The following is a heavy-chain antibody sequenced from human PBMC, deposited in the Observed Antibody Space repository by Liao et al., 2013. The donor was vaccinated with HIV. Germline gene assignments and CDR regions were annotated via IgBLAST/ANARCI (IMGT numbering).Heavy chain of an antibody. CDR2: IYTSGNT. V-gene: IGHV4-61*02. D-gene: IGHD3-10*01. J-gene: IGHJ4*02. CDR1: GDSISGGNYF. Sequence: QVQLQESGPGLVKPSQTLSLSCTVSGDSISGGNYFLNWIRQPAGKGLEWIGRIYTSGNTDYNPSLKSRVTISLDTSNNQFSLKLTSVTAADTAVYYCARLRRSGKHNWGQGILVTVSS. CDR3: ARLRRSGKHN.